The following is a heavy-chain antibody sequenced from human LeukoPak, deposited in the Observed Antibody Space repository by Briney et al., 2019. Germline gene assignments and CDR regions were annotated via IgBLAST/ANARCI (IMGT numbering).Heavy chain of an antibody. CDR2: INHSGST. J-gene: IGHJ4*02. D-gene: IGHD3-22*01. Sequence: SETLSLTCAVYGGSSSGYYWSWIRQPPGKGLEWIGEINHSGSTNYNPSLKSRVTISVDTSKNQFSLKLSSVTAADTAVYYCARFDYYYDSSGRNYYFDYWGQGALVTVSS. V-gene: IGHV4-34*01. CDR3: ARFDYYYDSSGRNYYFDY. CDR1: GGSSSGYY.